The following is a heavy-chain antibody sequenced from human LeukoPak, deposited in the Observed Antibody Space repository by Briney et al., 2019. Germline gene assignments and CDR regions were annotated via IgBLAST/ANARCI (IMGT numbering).Heavy chain of an antibody. J-gene: IGHJ5*02. D-gene: IGHD2-2*01. CDR1: GYTFTSYG. CDR3: ARVTAPAAIREGDNRFAR. Sequence: ASVKVSCKASGYTFTSYGISWVRQAPGQGLEWMGWISAYNGNTNYAQKLQGRVTMITDTSTSTAYMALRSLRSEATAVYYCARVTAPAAIREGDNRFARWGQRSLVTVSS. CDR2: ISAYNGNT. V-gene: IGHV1-18*01.